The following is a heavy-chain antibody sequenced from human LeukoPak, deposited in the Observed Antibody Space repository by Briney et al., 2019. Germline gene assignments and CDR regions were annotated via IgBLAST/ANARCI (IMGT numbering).Heavy chain of an antibody. CDR1: GFTFSSYA. J-gene: IGHJ4*02. D-gene: IGHD3-10*01. Sequence: PGGSLRLSCAASGFTFSSYAMSWVRQAPGKGLEWVSAISGSGGSTYYADSVKGRFTISRDNSKSTLYLQMNSLRAEDTAVYYCAKSPSITMVRGVIPFDYWGQGTLVTVSS. CDR2: ISGSGGST. CDR3: AKSPSITMVRGVIPFDY. V-gene: IGHV3-23*01.